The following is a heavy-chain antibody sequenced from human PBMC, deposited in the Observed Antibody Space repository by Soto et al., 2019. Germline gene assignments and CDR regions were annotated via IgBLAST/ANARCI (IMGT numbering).Heavy chain of an antibody. CDR2: ISYDGSNK. J-gene: IGHJ5*02. CDR1: GFTFSSYA. V-gene: IGHV3-30-3*01. CDR3: AREPGVSGSYHNWFDP. Sequence: GGSLRLSCAASGFTFSSYAMHWVRQAPGKGLEWVAVISYDGSNKYYADSVKGRFTISRDNSKNTLYLQMNSLRAEDTAVYYCAREPGVSGSYHNWFDPWGQGTLVTVSS. D-gene: IGHD1-26*01.